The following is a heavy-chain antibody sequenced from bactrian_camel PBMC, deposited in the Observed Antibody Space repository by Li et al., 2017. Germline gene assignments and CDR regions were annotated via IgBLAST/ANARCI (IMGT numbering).Heavy chain of an antibody. D-gene: IGHD2*01. CDR1: GFAFSSYY. CDR3: VSDWRKVVDNTPGDY. V-gene: IGHV3-2*01. Sequence: VQLVESGGGLVQPGGSLRLSCAASGFAFSSYYGMSWVRQAPGKGLEWVSSIVSDRSNTFYAASVKGRFTISSDNAKNTVYLQMNSLNSEDTAVYDCVSDWRKVVDNTPGDYWGQGTQVTVS. J-gene: IGHJ4*01. CDR2: IVSDRSNT.